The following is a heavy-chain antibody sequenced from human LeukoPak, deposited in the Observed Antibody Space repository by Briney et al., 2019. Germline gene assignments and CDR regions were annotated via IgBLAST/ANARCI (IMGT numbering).Heavy chain of an antibody. D-gene: IGHD3-10*01. V-gene: IGHV4-59*01. Sequence: SETLSLTCAVYGGSFSGYYWSWIRQPPGKGLEWIGYIYSSGSTNYNPSLKSRVTMSVDTSKNQFSLKVSSVTAADTAVYYCARVFDSGSQAYFYYMDVWGKGTTVTISS. J-gene: IGHJ6*03. CDR2: IYSSGST. CDR1: GGSFSGYY. CDR3: ARVFDSGSQAYFYYMDV.